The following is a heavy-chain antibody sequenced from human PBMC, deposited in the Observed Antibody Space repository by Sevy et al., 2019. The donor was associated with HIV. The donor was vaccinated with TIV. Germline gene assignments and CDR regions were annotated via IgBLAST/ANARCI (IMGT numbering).Heavy chain of an antibody. D-gene: IGHD2-2*02. V-gene: IGHV3-9*01. CDR1: GFTFDDYA. Sequence: GGSLRLSCAASGFTFDDYAMHWVRQAPGKGLEWVSGISWNSGSIGYADSVKGRFTISRDNAKNSLYLQMNSLRAADTALYYCAKDMQEKGAYCSSTSCYTGPDYWGQGTLVTVSS. CDR2: ISWNSGSI. J-gene: IGHJ4*02. CDR3: AKDMQEKGAYCSSTSCYTGPDY.